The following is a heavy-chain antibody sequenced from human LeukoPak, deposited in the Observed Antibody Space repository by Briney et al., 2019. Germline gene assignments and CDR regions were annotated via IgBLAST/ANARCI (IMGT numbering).Heavy chain of an antibody. Sequence: PSETLSLTCAVYGGSFSGYYWSWIRQPPGKGLEWIGEINHSGSTNYKPSVKSRVTISVDTSKNQFSLKLSSVTAADTAVYYCARRGPRRYYFGYWGQGTLVTVSS. CDR3: ARRGPRRYYFGY. D-gene: IGHD2-21*01. V-gene: IGHV4-34*01. J-gene: IGHJ4*01. CDR1: GGSFSGYY. CDR2: INHSGST.